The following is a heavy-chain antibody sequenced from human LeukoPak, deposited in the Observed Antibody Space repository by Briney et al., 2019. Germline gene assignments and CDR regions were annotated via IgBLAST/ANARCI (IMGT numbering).Heavy chain of an antibody. V-gene: IGHV4-31*03. J-gene: IGHJ4*02. CDR3: ARQVLGAAPFDY. CDR2: IYYSGNT. D-gene: IGHD3-3*02. CDR1: GGSISSGGYY. Sequence: PSETLSLTCTVSGGSISSGGYYWSWIRQHPGKGLEWIGYIYYSGNTYYNPSLKSRVTISVDTSKNLFSLKLSSVTAADTAVYYCARQVLGAAPFDYWGQGTLVTVSS.